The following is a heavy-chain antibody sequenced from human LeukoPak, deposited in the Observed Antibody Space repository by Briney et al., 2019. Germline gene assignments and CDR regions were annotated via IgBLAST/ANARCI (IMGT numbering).Heavy chain of an antibody. D-gene: IGHD2-15*01. CDR3: AREIYPATFDY. Sequence: SETLSLTCTVSGGSISSGSYYWCWIRQPAGKGLEWIGRIYTSGSTNYNPSLKSRVTISVDTSKNQFSLKLSSVTAADTAVYYCAREIYPATFDYWGQGTLVTVSS. CDR2: IYTSGST. CDR1: GGSISSGSYY. J-gene: IGHJ4*02. V-gene: IGHV4-61*02.